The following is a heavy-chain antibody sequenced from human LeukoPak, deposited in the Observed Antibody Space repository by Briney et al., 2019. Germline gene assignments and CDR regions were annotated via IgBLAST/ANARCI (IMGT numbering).Heavy chain of an antibody. CDR2: FDPEDGET. J-gene: IGHJ4*02. Sequence: GASVKVSFKASGHSLSELSTHWVRQAPGKGLEWMGGFDPEDGETIYAQKFQGRVTMTEDTSTGTAYMELRGLRPDDTAVYYCARDNGRNWGQVGGYWGQGTLVTVSS. V-gene: IGHV1-24*01. CDR1: GHSLSELS. CDR3: ARDNGRNWGQVGGY. D-gene: IGHD7-27*01.